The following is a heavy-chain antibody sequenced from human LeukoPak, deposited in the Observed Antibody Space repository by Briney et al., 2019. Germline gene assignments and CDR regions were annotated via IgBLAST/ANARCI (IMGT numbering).Heavy chain of an antibody. CDR1: GYTFSSYD. CDR2: VNPNSGNT. D-gene: IGHD1-26*01. V-gene: IGHV1-8*01. J-gene: IGHJ4*02. Sequence: ASVKVSCKASGYTFSSYDINWVRQATGQGLERMGWVNPNSGNTGYAQTFQGRVTMATNTSISTAYMELSSLRSEDTAVYYCARGRFRWELEIRDFDYWGQGSLVTVSS. CDR3: ARGRFRWELEIRDFDY.